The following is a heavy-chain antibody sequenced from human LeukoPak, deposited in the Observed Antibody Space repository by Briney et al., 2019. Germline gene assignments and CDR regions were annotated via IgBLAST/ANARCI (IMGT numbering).Heavy chain of an antibody. Sequence: GGSLRLSCVASGFTFNSYAMHWVRQAPGKGLEWVAFIRNVGNNKYHADSVKGRFTISRDNSKSTQYLQMNSLRAEDTALYYCVRDFEWGFDHWGQGTLVTVSS. CDR1: GFTFNSYA. V-gene: IGHV3-30*04. CDR2: IRNVGNNK. J-gene: IGHJ4*02. CDR3: VRDFEWGFDH. D-gene: IGHD3-3*01.